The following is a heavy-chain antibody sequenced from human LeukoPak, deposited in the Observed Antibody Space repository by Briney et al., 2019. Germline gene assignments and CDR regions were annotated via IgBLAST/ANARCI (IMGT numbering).Heavy chain of an antibody. CDR1: GFSFSDYY. V-gene: IGHV3-11*01. CDR3: AGHARGSYLVH. J-gene: IGHJ4*02. Sequence: GGSLRLSCAASGFSFSDYYMSWIRQAPGKGLEWVSLINSLSPRAISYGDSVKGRSTTSRDDATNSLFLQMNSLKVEDTAIYYCAGHARGSYLVHWGQGILVTVPT. CDR2: INSLSPRAI. D-gene: IGHD6-6*01.